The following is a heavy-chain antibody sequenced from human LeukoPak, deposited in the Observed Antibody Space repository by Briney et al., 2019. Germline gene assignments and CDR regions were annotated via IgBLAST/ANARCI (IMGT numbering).Heavy chain of an antibody. Sequence: PSETLSLTCTVSGGSISSSSYYCGWIRQPPGKGLEWIGSLYYSGSTNYNPFLKSRVTISVDMSKNQFSLKLTSVTAADTAVYYCARDWGYNKQFDPWGQGTLVTVSS. CDR1: GGSISSSSYY. CDR2: LYYSGST. CDR3: ARDWGYNKQFDP. D-gene: IGHD5-24*01. V-gene: IGHV4-39*07. J-gene: IGHJ5*02.